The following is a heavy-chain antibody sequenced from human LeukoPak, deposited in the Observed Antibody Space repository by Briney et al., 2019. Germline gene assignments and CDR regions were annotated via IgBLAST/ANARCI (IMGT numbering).Heavy chain of an antibody. Sequence: PSETLSLTCTVSGGSISSYYWSWIRQPPGKGLEWIGYIYYSGSTNYNPSLKSRVTISVDTSKNQFSLKLSSVTAADTAVYYCARDRGYGDGGVWGQGTLVTVSS. V-gene: IGHV4-59*01. CDR1: GGSISSYY. D-gene: IGHD4-17*01. CDR3: ARDRGYGDGGV. J-gene: IGHJ4*02. CDR2: IYYSGST.